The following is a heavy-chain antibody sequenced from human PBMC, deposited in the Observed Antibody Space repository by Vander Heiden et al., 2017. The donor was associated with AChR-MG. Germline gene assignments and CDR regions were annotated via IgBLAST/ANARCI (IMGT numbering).Heavy chain of an antibody. J-gene: IGHJ4*02. D-gene: IGHD2-15*01. CDR1: GGTFSSYA. CDR2: IIPIFGTA. V-gene: IGHV1-69*06. Sequence: QVQLVQSGAEVKKPGSSVKVSCKASGGTFSSYAISWVRQAPGQGLEWMGGIIPIFGTANYAQKFQGRVTITADKSTSTAYMELSSLRSEDTAVYYCARVPLGYCSGGSCNPDDYWGQGTLVTVSS. CDR3: ARVPLGYCSGGSCNPDDY.